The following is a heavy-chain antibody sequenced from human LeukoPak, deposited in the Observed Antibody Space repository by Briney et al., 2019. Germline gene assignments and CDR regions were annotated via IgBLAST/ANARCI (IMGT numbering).Heavy chain of an antibody. J-gene: IGHJ4*02. CDR3: ARRDYGGFFEN. Sequence: PSETLSLTCTVSGGSISSYGWSWIRQPPGKGLEWIGNIYYSGRTSYNPSLQSRVTTSVDPSKNQFSLKLSTVTAADTAVYYCARRDYGGFFENWGQGTLVTVSS. CDR2: IYYSGRT. D-gene: IGHD4-23*01. CDR1: GGSISSYG. V-gene: IGHV4-59*01.